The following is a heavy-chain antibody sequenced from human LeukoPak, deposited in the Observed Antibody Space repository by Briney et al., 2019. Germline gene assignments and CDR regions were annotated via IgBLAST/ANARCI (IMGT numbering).Heavy chain of an antibody. CDR2: IYYSGST. CDR1: GGSISSGGYY. J-gene: IGHJ4*02. CDR3: ARSSRESNYYFDY. V-gene: IGHV4-31*03. Sequence: PSETLSLTCTVSGGSISSGGYYWSWIRQHPGKGLEWIGYIYYSGSTYYNPSLKSRVTISVDTSKNQFSLKLSPVTAADTAVYYCARSSRESNYYFDYWGQGTLVTVSS. D-gene: IGHD5-24*01.